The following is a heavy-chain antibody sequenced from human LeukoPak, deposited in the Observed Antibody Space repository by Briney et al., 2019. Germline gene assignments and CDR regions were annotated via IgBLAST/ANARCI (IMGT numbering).Heavy chain of an antibody. CDR2: VLGSGVPT. CDR3: AKDPNGDYIGTFDI. Sequence: GGSLRLSCAASGIIFSKYGMSWVRQAPGKGLEWVATVLGSGVPTYYADSVQGRFTISRDNSKNTLYLQRSSLRAEDTAIYYCAKDPNGDYIGTFDIWGQGTTVIVS. CDR1: GIIFSKYG. V-gene: IGHV3-23*01. J-gene: IGHJ3*02. D-gene: IGHD4-17*01.